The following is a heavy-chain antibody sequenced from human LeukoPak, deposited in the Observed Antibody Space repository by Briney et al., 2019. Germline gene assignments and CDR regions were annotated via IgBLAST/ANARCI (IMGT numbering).Heavy chain of an antibody. CDR1: GFTFDDYA. CDR2: ISGDGGST. J-gene: IGHJ6*02. CDR3: AKGSTDIVVVPAAMYYYYYGMDV. D-gene: IGHD2-2*01. Sequence: GGSLRLSCAASGFTFDDYAMHWVRQAPGKGLEWVSLISGDGGSTYYADSVNGRFTISRDNSKNSLYLQMNSLRTEDTALYYCAKGSTDIVVVPAAMYYYYYGMDVWGQGTTVTVSS. V-gene: IGHV3-43*02.